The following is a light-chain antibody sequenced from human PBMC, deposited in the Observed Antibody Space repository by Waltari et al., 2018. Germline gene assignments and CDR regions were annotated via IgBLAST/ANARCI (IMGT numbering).Light chain of an antibody. V-gene: IGLV1-47*01. CDR2: RND. J-gene: IGLJ3*02. CDR1: NSNIGNNY. Sequence: QSVLTQPPSASGTPGQRVTISCSGSNSNIGNNYVSWYQQLPGAAPKLLIYRNDQRPSGVPDRFSGSKSGTSASLAISGLRSEDEADYYCAAWDDNLSGVFGGGTKLTVL. CDR3: AAWDDNLSGV.